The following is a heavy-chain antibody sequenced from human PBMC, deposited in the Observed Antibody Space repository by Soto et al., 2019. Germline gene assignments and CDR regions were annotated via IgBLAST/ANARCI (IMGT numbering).Heavy chain of an antibody. J-gene: IGHJ4*02. D-gene: IGHD3-22*01. CDR3: VKGEYYYDSSGYYPFDY. Sequence: PGGSLRLSCSASGFTFSIYAMHWVRQAPGKGLEYVSSISINGGSTHYADSVKGRSTISRDNSKNKQYLQMSSLRADDTALYYCVKGEYYYDSSGYYPFDYWGQGTLVTVSS. CDR2: ISINGGST. CDR1: GFTFSIYA. V-gene: IGHV3-64D*06.